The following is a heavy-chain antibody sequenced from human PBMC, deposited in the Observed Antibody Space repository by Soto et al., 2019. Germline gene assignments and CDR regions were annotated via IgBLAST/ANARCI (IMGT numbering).Heavy chain of an antibody. CDR3: ARGVTGYDSSGYKDY. J-gene: IGHJ4*02. CDR2: INPSGGST. D-gene: IGHD3-22*01. Sequence: ASVKVSCKASGYTFTSYYMHWVRQAPGQGLEWMGIINPSGGSTSYAQKFRGRVTMTRDTSTSTVYMELSSLRFEDTAVFYCARGVTGYDSSGYKDYWGQGTLVTVSS. CDR1: GYTFTSYY. V-gene: IGHV1-46*01.